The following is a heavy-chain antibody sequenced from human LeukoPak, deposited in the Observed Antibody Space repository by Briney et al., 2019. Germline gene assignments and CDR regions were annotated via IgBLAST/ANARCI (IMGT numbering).Heavy chain of an antibody. CDR1: GFTFSNYW. V-gene: IGHV3-7*05. D-gene: IGHD5-18*01. Sequence: GGSLRLSCAASGFTFSNYWMSWVRQAPGKGLEWKGLEWVANIKEDGSEKYYVDSVKGRFTISRDNAKNSLYLQMSSLSAEDTAVYYCARRGYLCGRFEYWGQGTLVTVSS. CDR3: ARRGYLCGRFEY. J-gene: IGHJ4*02. CDR2: IKEDGSEK.